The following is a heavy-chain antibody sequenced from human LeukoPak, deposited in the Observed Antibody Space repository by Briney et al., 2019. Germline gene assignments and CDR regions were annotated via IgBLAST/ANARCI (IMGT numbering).Heavy chain of an antibody. V-gene: IGHV4-39*07. CDR3: ARATGYYKLDWFDP. Sequence: KPSETLSLTCTVSGGSISSSSYYWGWIRQPPGKGLEWIGSIYYSGSTYYNPSLKSRVTISVDTSKNQFSLKLSSVTAADTAVYYCARATGYYKLDWFDPWGQGTLVTVSS. CDR2: IYYSGST. D-gene: IGHD3-9*01. CDR1: GGSISSSSYY. J-gene: IGHJ5*02.